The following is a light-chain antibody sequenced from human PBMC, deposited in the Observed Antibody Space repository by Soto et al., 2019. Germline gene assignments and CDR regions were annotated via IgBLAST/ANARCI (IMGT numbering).Light chain of an antibody. V-gene: IGKV1-39*01. CDR1: QSISSY. Sequence: DIPMTQSPSSLSASVGDRVTITCRANQSISSYLNWYQQKPEKAPKLLIYAASSLQSGVPPRFSGSGSGTDFTLTISSLQPEDFATYYCQQSYSTPRTFGQGTKVEIK. J-gene: IGKJ1*01. CDR3: QQSYSTPRT. CDR2: AAS.